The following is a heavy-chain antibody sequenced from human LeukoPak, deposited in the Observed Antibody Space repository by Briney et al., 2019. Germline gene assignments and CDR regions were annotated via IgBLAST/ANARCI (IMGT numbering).Heavy chain of an antibody. V-gene: IGHV4-39*02. CDR1: GSSISSSRYY. CDR2: IYYSGST. CDR3: AREDTAQNWFDP. J-gene: IGHJ5*02. D-gene: IGHD5-18*01. Sequence: PSEPLSLTHTDTGSSISSSRYYWGWIRQPPGKGLEWIGSIYYSGSTYYNPSLKSRVTISVDTSTNQFSLKLSSVTAADTAVYYCAREDTAQNWFDPWGQGTLVTVSS.